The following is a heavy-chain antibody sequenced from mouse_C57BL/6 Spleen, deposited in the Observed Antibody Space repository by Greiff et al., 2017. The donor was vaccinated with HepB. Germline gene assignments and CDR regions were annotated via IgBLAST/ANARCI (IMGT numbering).Heavy chain of an antibody. V-gene: IGHV5-6*02. CDR3: ARRTTVEGRYYFDY. D-gene: IGHD1-1*01. J-gene: IGHJ2*01. CDR2: ISSGGSYT. CDR1: GFTFSSYG. Sequence: EVKLVESGGDLVKPGGSLKLSCAASGFTFSSYGMSWVRQTPDKRLEWVATISSGGSYTYYPDSVKGRFTISRDNAKNTLYLQMSSLKSEDTAMYYCARRTTVEGRYYFDYWGQGTTLTVSS.